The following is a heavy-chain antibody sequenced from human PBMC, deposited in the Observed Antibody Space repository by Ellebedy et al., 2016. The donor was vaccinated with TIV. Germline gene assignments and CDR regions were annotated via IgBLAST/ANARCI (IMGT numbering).Heavy chain of an antibody. CDR3: ARDPALPRGRFDT. CDR2: IYYSGSA. Sequence: MPSETLSLTCTVSGGSISNSDYYWNWIRQPPGKGLEWIVSIYYSGSAYYNPSLKRRVTVSVDTSKNQFSLNLSSVTAADTAVYYCARDPALPRGRFDTWGQGTLVTVSS. V-gene: IGHV4-39*07. CDR1: GGSISNSDYY. J-gene: IGHJ5*02.